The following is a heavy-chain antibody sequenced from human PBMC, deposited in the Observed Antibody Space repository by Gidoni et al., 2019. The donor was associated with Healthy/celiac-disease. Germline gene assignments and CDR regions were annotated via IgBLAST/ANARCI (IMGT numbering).Heavy chain of an antibody. J-gene: IGHJ4*02. D-gene: IGHD4-17*01. CDR1: GFTFSSYA. CDR2: ISGSGGST. Sequence: EVQLLESGGGLVQPGGSLRLSGAAAGFTFSSYAMSWVRQAPGKGLEWVSAISGSGGSTYYADSVKGRFTISRDNSKNTLYLQMNSLRAEDTAVYYCAKDLDYGGNSDYYWGQGTLVTVSS. V-gene: IGHV3-23*01. CDR3: AKDLDYGGNSDYY.